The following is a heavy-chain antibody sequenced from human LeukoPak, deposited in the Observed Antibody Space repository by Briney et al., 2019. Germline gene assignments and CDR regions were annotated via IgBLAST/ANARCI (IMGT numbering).Heavy chain of an antibody. V-gene: IGHV1-69*05. J-gene: IGHJ5*02. Sequence: ASVKVSCKASGVTFSSYAISWVRQAPGQGLEWMGRIIPIFGTANYAQKFQGRVTITTDESTSTAYMELSSLRSEDTAVYYCARGDSSGWYIRWFDPWGQGTLVTVSS. CDR2: IIPIFGTA. CDR3: ARGDSSGWYIRWFDP. D-gene: IGHD6-19*01. CDR1: GVTFSSYA.